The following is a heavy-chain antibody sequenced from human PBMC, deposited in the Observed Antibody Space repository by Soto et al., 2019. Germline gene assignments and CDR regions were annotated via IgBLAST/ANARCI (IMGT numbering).Heavy chain of an antibody. V-gene: IGHV3-7*01. CDR1: GFTFSSYW. J-gene: IGHJ4*02. CDR3: ARDLGLELATLDFDY. D-gene: IGHD5-12*01. Sequence: GGSLRLSCAASGFTFSSYWMSWVRQAPGKGLEWVANIKQDGSEKYYVDSVKGRFTISRDNAKNSLYLQMNSLRAEDTAVYYCARDLGLELATLDFDYWGQGTLVTVSS. CDR2: IKQDGSEK.